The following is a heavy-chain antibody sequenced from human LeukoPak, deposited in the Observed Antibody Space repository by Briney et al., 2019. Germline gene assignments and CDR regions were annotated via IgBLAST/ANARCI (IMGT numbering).Heavy chain of an antibody. Sequence: PSETLSLTCAVYGGSFSGYYWSWIRQPPGKGLEWIGEINHSGSTNYNPSLKSRVTISVDTSKNQFSLKLSSVTAADTAVYYCARTILYDSSGYSYWGQGTLVTVSS. CDR1: GGSFSGYY. J-gene: IGHJ4*02. V-gene: IGHV4-34*01. CDR3: ARTILYDSSGYSY. D-gene: IGHD3-22*01. CDR2: INHSGST.